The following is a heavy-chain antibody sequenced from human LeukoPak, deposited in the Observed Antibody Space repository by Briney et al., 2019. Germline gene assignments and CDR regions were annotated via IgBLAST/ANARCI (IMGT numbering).Heavy chain of an antibody. J-gene: IGHJ6*03. CDR3: ARDPHYGDFRRYYFYMDV. CDR2: INPNSGGT. Sequence: ASVKVSCKASGYTFTGYYINWVRQAPGQGLEWMGWINPNSGGTIYAQKFQGRVTMTRDTSISTAYMELSRLRSDDTAVYYCARDPHYGDFRRYYFYMDVWGKGTTVTVSS. D-gene: IGHD4-17*01. V-gene: IGHV1-2*02. CDR1: GYTFTGYY.